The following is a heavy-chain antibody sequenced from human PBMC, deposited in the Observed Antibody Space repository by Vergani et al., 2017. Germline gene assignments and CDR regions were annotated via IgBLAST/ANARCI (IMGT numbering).Heavy chain of an antibody. CDR2: IYYSGST. Sequence: QVQLQESGPGLVKPSETLSLTCTVSGGSISSYYWGWIRQPPGKGLEWIGSIYYSGSTYYNPSLKSRVTISVDTSKNQFSLKLSSVTAADTAVYYCARDGGPDGNLDYWGQGTLVTVSS. V-gene: IGHV4-39*07. CDR3: ARDGGPDGNLDY. J-gene: IGHJ4*02. D-gene: IGHD3-16*01. CDR1: GGSISSYY.